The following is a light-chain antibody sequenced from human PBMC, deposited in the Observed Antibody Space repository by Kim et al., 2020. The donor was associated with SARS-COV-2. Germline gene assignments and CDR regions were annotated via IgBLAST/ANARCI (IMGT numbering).Light chain of an antibody. CDR2: RDS. CDR1: SIGSIN. Sequence: SYELTQPLSVSVALGQTARITCGGNSIGSINVHWYQQKPGQAPVLVIYRDSNRPSGIPERFSGSNSGNTATLTISRAQAGDEADYCCQVWDSSTVVFGGGTQLTVL. CDR3: QVWDSSTVV. J-gene: IGLJ2*01. V-gene: IGLV3-9*01.